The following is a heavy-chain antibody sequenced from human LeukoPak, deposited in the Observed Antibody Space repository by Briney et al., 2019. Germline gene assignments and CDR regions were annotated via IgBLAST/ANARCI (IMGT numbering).Heavy chain of an antibody. D-gene: IGHD4-23*01. V-gene: IGHV4-34*01. CDR3: ASHGGNPLGWFDP. CDR1: GGSIISGGYY. Sequence: SEALSLPCTVSGGSIISGGYYWSWIRQPPGKGLEWIGEINHSGSTNYNPSLKSRVTISVDTSKNQFSLKLSSVTAADTAVYYCASHGGNPLGWFDPWGQGTLVTVSS. CDR2: INHSGST. J-gene: IGHJ5*02.